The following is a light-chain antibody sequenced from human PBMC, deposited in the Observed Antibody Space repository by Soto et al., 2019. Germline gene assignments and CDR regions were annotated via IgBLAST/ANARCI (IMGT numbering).Light chain of an antibody. CDR2: KAS. CDR1: QSISSW. V-gene: IGKV1-5*03. Sequence: DIQMTQSPSTLSASVGARVPITCRARQSISSWLAWYQQKPGKAPKLLIYKASSLESGVPSRFSGSGSGTEFTLTISSLQPDDFGTYYCKEYNSYWTFGQGTKVDI. CDR3: KEYNSYWT. J-gene: IGKJ1*01.